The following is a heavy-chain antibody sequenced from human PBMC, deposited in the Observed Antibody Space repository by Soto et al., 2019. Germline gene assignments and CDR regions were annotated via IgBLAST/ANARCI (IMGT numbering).Heavy chain of an antibody. Sequence: VQLVESGGGVVQPGRSLRLSCAASGFTFSSYGMHWVRQAPGKGLEWVAVISYDGSNKYYADSVKGRFTISRDNSKNTLYLQMNSLRAEDTAVYYCAGGRYGGLTPYYFDYWGQGTLVTVSS. CDR2: ISYDGSNK. CDR3: AGGRYGGLTPYYFDY. D-gene: IGHD4-17*01. CDR1: GFTFSSYG. V-gene: IGHV3-30*03. J-gene: IGHJ4*02.